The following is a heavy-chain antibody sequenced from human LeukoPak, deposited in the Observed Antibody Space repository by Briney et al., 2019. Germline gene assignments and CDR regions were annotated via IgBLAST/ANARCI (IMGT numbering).Heavy chain of an antibody. Sequence: PSETLSLTCTVSGGSISSYYWSWIRQPPGKGLEWIGYIYYSGSTNYNPSLKSRVTISVDTSKNQFSLQLNSVTPEDTAVYYCARDRPGIAPYGMDVWGQGTTVTVSS. CDR1: GGSISSYY. CDR2: IYYSGST. J-gene: IGHJ6*02. D-gene: IGHD6-13*01. CDR3: ARDRPGIAPYGMDV. V-gene: IGHV4-59*12.